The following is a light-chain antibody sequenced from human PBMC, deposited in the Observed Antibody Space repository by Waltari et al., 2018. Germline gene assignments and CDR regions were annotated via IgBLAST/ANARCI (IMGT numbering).Light chain of an antibody. CDR1: GRAVGGYNY. J-gene: IGLJ2*01. CDR3: SSYTSSSTVV. Sequence: QSALTQPASVSGSPGQSTTIACTGTGRAVGGYNYVSWYQQHPGKAPKLMIYDVNKRPSGVSNRFSGSKSGNTASLTISGLQAEDEADYYCSSYTSSSTVVFGGGTKLTVL. V-gene: IGLV2-14*01. CDR2: DVN.